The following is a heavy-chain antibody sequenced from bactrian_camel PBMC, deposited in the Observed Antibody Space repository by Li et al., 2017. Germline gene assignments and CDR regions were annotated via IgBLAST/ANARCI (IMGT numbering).Heavy chain of an antibody. D-gene: IGHD2*01. J-gene: IGHJ4*01. CDR1: GFTSSSYD. Sequence: DVQLVESGGGLVQPGGSLRLSCVASGFTSSSYDMSWVRQAPGKGLEWVSSIGGRGHPGAEEYADFVKGRFIISRDDVRSTLYVQLTSLKTEDTAMYYCARVIGDYYNRYADCRYCGQGTQVTVS. CDR2: IGGRGHPGAE. CDR3: ARVIGDYYNRYADCRY. V-gene: IGHV3S40*01.